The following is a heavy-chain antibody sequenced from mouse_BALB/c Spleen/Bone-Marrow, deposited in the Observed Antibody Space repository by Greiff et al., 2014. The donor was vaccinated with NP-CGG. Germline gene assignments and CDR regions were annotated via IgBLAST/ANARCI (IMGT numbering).Heavy chain of an antibody. CDR2: INPYNGDT. Sequence: EVKLVESGPELVKPGASVKISCKASGYSFTGYFMNWVMQSHGKSLEWIGRINPYNGDTFYNQKFKGKATLTVDKSSNTAHMELPSLASEDSAVYYCARIYDYDRGACFAYWGQGTLVTVSA. J-gene: IGHJ3*01. CDR3: ARIYDYDRGACFAY. D-gene: IGHD2-4*01. V-gene: IGHV1-20*02. CDR1: GYSFTGYF.